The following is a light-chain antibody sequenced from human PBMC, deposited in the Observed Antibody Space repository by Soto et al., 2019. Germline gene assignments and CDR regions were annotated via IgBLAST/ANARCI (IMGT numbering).Light chain of an antibody. CDR1: QRVSSY. Sequence: EIVLTQSPATLSLSPGERATLPCRASQRVSSYLACYQQKPGQAPRLLIYDASNRATGIPARFSGSGSGTDFTLTISSLEPEDFAVYYCQQRSNWPPSFGPGTKVDIK. V-gene: IGKV3-11*01. CDR2: DAS. J-gene: IGKJ3*01. CDR3: QQRSNWPPS.